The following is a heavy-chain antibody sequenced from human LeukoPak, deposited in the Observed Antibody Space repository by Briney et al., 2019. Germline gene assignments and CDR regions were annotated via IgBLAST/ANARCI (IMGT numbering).Heavy chain of an antibody. CDR3: ARSSLRYNWNR. V-gene: IGHV4-59*01. D-gene: IGHD1-20*01. CDR2: IYYSGST. J-gene: IGHJ5*02. Sequence: SETLSLTCTVSGGSISSYYWSWIRQPPGKGLEWIGYIYYSGSTNYNPSLKSRVAISVDTSNNQFSLKLSSVTAADTAVYYYARSSLRYNWNRWGQGTLVTVSS. CDR1: GGSISSYY.